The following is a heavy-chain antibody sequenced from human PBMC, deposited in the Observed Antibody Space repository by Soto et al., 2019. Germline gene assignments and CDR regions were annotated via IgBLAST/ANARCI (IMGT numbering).Heavy chain of an antibody. CDR3: ASGLVTTLHY. Sequence: SETLSLTCALSGGPISSGGYSWSWIRHPPGKGLEWIGYIYHSGSTYYNPSLKSRVTISVDRSKNQFSLKLSSVTAADTAVYYCASGLVTTLHYWGQGTLVTVS. CDR2: IYHSGST. D-gene: IGHD4-17*01. CDR1: GGPISSGGYS. J-gene: IGHJ4*02. V-gene: IGHV4-30-2*01.